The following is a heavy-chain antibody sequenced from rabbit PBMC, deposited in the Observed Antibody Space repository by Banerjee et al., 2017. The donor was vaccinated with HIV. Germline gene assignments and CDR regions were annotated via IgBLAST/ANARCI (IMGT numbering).Heavy chain of an antibody. CDR3: ARDLAGVIGWHFNL. D-gene: IGHD4-1*01. V-gene: IGHV1S45*01. Sequence: QEQLEESGGDLVKPEGSLTLTCTASGFSFSSGYDMCWVRQAPGKGLEWIGCINTSSGNTVYATWAKGRFTISKTSWTTVTLQMTSLTAADTATYFCARDLAGVIGWHFNLWGPGTLVTVS. CDR2: INTSSGNT. J-gene: IGHJ4*01. CDR1: GFSFSSGYD.